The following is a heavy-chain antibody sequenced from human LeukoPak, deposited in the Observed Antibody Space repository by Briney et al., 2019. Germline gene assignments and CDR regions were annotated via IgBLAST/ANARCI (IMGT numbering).Heavy chain of an antibody. CDR3: ARPPYYNYLSCYCDMDD. D-gene: IGHD1-1*01. CDR1: GFTFSDYY. J-gene: IGHJ6*03. V-gene: IGHV3-11*01. CDR2: ISSSGSTI. Sequence: GGSLRLSCAASGFTFSDYYMSWIRQAPGKGLEWVSCISSSGSTIYYADSVKGRFTISRDNAKNSLYLQMNSLRAKATAVYDYARPPYYNYLSCYCDMDDWGKGTTVTVSS.